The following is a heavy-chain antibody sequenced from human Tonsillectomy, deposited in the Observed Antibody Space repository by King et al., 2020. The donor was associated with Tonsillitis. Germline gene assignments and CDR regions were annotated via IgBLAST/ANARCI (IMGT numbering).Heavy chain of an antibody. Sequence: EKRGECGGGLVQPGGSLRLSCAASEFTFSNYAMSWVRQAPGKGLEWVSAITGRGGGTYSADAVTGRFIISRDNSQNTLYLQMTSLRADDTAVYYSAKDIYGEMATLTCDYWGQGTLVTVPS. CDR3: AKDIYGEMATLTCDY. CDR2: ITGRGGGT. V-gene: IGHV3-23*04. D-gene: IGHD5-24*01. CDR1: EFTFSNYA. J-gene: IGHJ4*02.